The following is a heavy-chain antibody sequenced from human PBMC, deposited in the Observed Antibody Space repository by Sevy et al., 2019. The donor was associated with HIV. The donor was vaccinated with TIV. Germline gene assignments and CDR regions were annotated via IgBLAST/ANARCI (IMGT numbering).Heavy chain of an antibody. D-gene: IGHD2-15*01. CDR3: ARAYCRGGRCYSLAY. CDR1: GYTFTSYR. CDR2: ISAHNGDP. V-gene: IGHV1-18*01. Sequence: ASVKVSCHTSGYTFTSYRISWVRQAPGQGLEWMGWISAHNGDPDYVRNFQGRVTMITETSTSTAYMELRSLRSDDTAVYYCARAYCRGGRCYSLAYWGQGTLVTVSS. J-gene: IGHJ4*02.